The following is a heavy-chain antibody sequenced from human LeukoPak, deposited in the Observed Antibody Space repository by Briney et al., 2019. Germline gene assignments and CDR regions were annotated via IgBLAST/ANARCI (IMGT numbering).Heavy chain of an antibody. J-gene: IGHJ4*02. Sequence: PSETLSLTCTVSGDSTSNYYWNWIRQPAGKGLEWVGYIYYSGSTNYKPSLKRRVTISVDTSKNQFSLKVSSVTAADTAVYYCASSRSSSGWSLIDYWGQGALVTVSS. CDR3: ASSRSSSGWSLIDY. CDR2: IYYSGST. CDR1: GDSTSNYY. D-gene: IGHD6-19*01. V-gene: IGHV4-59*01.